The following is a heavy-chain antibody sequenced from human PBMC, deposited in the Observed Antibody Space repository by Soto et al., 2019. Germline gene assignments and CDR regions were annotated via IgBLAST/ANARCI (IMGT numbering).Heavy chain of an antibody. Sequence: SETLSLTCTVSGGSISSYYWSWIRQPPGKGLEWIGYIYYSGSTNHNPSLKSRVTISVDTSKIQFSLNLSSVTAADTAVYYCAREAPDGIAAAGVNYFDYWGQGTLVTVSS. CDR3: AREAPDGIAAAGVNYFDY. D-gene: IGHD6-13*01. J-gene: IGHJ4*02. V-gene: IGHV4-59*01. CDR1: GGSISSYY. CDR2: IYYSGST.